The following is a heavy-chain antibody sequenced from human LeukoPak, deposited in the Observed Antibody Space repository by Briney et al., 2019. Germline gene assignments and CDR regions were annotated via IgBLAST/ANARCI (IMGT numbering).Heavy chain of an antibody. Sequence: NPSETLSLTCTVSGDSITNHYWNWIRHPPGKGLEWIGNLFHTGNTDYNPSLKSRVTISIQTSKNQFSLKLSSVTAADTAVYYCARTQMYFDILTGHHKYFDYWGQGILVTVSS. CDR1: GDSITNHY. J-gene: IGHJ4*02. CDR2: LFHTGNT. CDR3: ARTQMYFDILTGHHKYFDY. V-gene: IGHV4-59*11. D-gene: IGHD3-9*01.